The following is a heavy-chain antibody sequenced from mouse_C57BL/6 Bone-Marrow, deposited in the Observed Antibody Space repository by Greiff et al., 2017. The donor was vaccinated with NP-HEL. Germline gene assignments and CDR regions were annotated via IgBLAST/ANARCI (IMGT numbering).Heavy chain of an antibody. Sequence: EVKLMESGGGLVQPGGSLKLSCAASGFTFSDYYMYWVRQTPEKRLEWVAYISNGGGSTYYPDTVKGRYTISRDNAKNTLYMQMSRLKSEDTAMYYCERQGDYDAMDYWGQGTTVTVSS. CDR1: GFTFSDYY. V-gene: IGHV5-12*01. CDR2: ISNGGGST. CDR3: ERQGDYDAMDY. J-gene: IGHJ4*01.